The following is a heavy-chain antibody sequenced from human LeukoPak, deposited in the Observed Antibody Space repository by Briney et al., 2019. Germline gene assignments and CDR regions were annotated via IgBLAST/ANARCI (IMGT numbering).Heavy chain of an antibody. J-gene: IGHJ1*01. V-gene: IGHV3-30*01. D-gene: IGHD5-24*01. CDR3: ARATEM. CDR1: GFTFSSYA. Sequence: GGSLRLSCAASGFTFSSYAMHRVRQAPGKGLEWVAVISYDGSNKYYADSVKGRFTISRDNSKNTLYLQMNSLRAEDTAVYYCARATEMGGQGTLVTVSS. CDR2: ISYDGSNK.